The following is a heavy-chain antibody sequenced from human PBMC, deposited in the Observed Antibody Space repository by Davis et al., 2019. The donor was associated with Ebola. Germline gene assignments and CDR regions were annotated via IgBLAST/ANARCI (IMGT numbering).Heavy chain of an antibody. CDR2: IYSDGRT. Sequence: GESLKISCAASGFTVSSHYMSWVRQAPGKGLEWVSVIYSDGRTFYADSVKGRFTISRDNSKNTLYLQMNSLRVEDTAVHYCARHGPGDFWYFDLWGRGTLVTVSS. CDR3: ARHGPGDFWYFDL. CDR1: GFTVSSHY. J-gene: IGHJ2*01. D-gene: IGHD4-17*01. V-gene: IGHV3-53*01.